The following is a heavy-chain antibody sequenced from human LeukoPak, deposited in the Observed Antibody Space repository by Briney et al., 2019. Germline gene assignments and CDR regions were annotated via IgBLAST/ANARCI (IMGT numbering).Heavy chain of an antibody. J-gene: IGHJ3*02. V-gene: IGHV3-23*01. CDR2: ITGTT. D-gene: IGHD6-13*01. Sequence: GGSLRLSCAASGFTFSSYAMSWVRQAPGKGLQWVSTITGTTHYADSVRGRFTISRDNSKNILYLQMNSLSAEDTAIYYCAKAFREYGSSTYSSFDIWGQGTMVTVSS. CDR3: AKAFREYGSSTYSSFDI. CDR1: GFTFSSYA.